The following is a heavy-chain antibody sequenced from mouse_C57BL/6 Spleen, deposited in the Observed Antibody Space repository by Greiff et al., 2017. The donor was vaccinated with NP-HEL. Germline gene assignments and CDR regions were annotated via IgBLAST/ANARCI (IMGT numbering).Heavy chain of an antibody. CDR2: ISDGGSYT. V-gene: IGHV5-4*01. D-gene: IGHD1-1*01. CDR1: GFTFSSYA. J-gene: IGHJ4*01. CDR3: ARGSITTVVEDAMDY. Sequence: EVQRVESGGGLVKPGGSLKLSCAASGFTFSSYAMSWVRQTPEKRLEWVATISDGGSYTYYPDNVKGRFTISRDNAKNNLYLQMSHLKSEDTAMYYCARGSITTVVEDAMDYWGQGTSVTVSS.